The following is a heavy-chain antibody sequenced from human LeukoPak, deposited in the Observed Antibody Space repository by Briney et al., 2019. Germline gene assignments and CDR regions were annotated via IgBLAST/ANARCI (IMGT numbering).Heavy chain of an antibody. J-gene: IGHJ6*03. V-gene: IGHV4-59*12. CDR1: GGSLSSYY. CDR2: IYYSGST. D-gene: IGHD6-6*01. Sequence: SETLSLTCTVSGGSLSSYYWSWIRQPPGKGLEWIGYIYYSGSTNYNPSLKSRVTISVDTSKNQFSLKLSSVTAADTAVYYCARDGIAARQVDYYYYMDVWGKGTTVTVSS. CDR3: ARDGIAARQVDYYYYMDV.